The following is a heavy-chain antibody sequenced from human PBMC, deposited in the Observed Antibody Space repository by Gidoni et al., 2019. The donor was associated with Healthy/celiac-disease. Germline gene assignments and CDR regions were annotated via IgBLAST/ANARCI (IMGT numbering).Heavy chain of an antibody. Sequence: EVQLLESGGGLVQPGGSLRLSCAAAGFTFSSYAMSCVRQARGKGLALVSAISGSGGSTYYADSVKGRFTISRDNSKNTLYLQMNSLRAEDTAVYYCAKGAPIFGVVIVNFDYWGQGTLVTVSS. D-gene: IGHD3-3*01. V-gene: IGHV3-23*01. CDR2: ISGSGGST. CDR1: GFTFSSYA. CDR3: AKGAPIFGVVIVNFDY. J-gene: IGHJ4*02.